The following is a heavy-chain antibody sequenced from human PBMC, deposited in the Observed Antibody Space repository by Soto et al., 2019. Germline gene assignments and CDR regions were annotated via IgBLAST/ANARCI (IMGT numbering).Heavy chain of an antibody. D-gene: IGHD3-9*01. J-gene: IGHJ4*02. CDR3: ARHPGYYDILTGYSTYYFDY. V-gene: IGHV4-39*01. CDR2: FFIGGNT. CDR1: GGSISSSTYY. Sequence: PSETLSLTSTVSGGSISSSTYYWGWMRQPPGKGLEWIASFFIGGNTYYNPSLKSRVTISVDTSKNQFSLKLSSVTAADTAVYYCARHPGYYDILTGYSTYYFDYWGQGILVT.